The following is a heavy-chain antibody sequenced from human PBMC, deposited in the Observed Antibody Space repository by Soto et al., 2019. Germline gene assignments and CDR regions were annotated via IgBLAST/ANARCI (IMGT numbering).Heavy chain of an antibody. CDR2: IYHSGTT. J-gene: IGHJ5*02. D-gene: IGHD3-10*01. Sequence: SETLSLTCSVSGGSISTDGYYWSWIRQLPGKGLEWIGYIYHSGTTYHNPSLKSRLSMSVDTSKNQFSLKLSSVTAADTAMYYCARDWGLHYYGSGGSWGQGILVTVSS. CDR3: ARDWGLHYYGSGGS. V-gene: IGHV4-31*03. CDR1: GGSISTDGYY.